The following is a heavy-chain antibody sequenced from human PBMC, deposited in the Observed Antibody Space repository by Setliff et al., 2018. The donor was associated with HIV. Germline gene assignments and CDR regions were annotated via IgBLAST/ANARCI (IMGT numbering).Heavy chain of an antibody. CDR2: RYHSGTA. CDR3: TRHAPGSDYGDAYYFDY. Sequence: SVTLSLTCTVSGYSISSGYYWGWIRQPPGKGLEWIGSRYHSGTAFHNPSLKSRGTISVDTSKKRFSLKRSSVTAADTAVYYCTRHAPGSDYGDAYYFDYWGQVRLVTVAS. J-gene: IGHJ4*02. CDR1: GYSISSGYY. V-gene: IGHV4-38-2*02. D-gene: IGHD4-17*01.